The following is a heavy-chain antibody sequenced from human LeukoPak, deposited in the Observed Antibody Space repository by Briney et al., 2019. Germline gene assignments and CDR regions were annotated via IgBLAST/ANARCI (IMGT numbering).Heavy chain of an antibody. CDR1: GYTFTSYG. Sequence: ASVKVSCKASGYTFTSYGISWVRQAPGQGLEWMGWISAYNGNTNYAQKLQGRVTMTTDTSTSTAYMELRSLRSDDTAVYYCASSWWELHEARFDYWGQGTLVTVSS. V-gene: IGHV1-18*01. J-gene: IGHJ4*02. CDR2: ISAYNGNT. CDR3: ASSWWELHEARFDY. D-gene: IGHD1-26*01.